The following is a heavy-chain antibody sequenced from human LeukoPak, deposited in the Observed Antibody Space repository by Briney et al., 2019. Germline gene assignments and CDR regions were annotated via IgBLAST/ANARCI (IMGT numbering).Heavy chain of an antibody. V-gene: IGHV3-9*01. CDR1: GFTFDDYA. CDR2: ISWNSGSI. CDR3: AKSPVVAAAADY. D-gene: IGHD6-13*01. Sequence: GRSLRLSCAASGFTFDDYAMHWVRQAPGKGLEWVSGISWNSGSIGYADSVKGRFTISSDNAKNSLYLQMNSLRAEDTALYYCAKSPVVAAAADYWGQGTLVTVSS. J-gene: IGHJ4*02.